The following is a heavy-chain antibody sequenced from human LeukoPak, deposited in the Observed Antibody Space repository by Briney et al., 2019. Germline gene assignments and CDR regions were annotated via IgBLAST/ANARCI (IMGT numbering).Heavy chain of an antibody. J-gene: IGHJ6*03. CDR3: ARVQEDSSGWHDYYYYMDV. CDR1: GYTFTSYG. Sequence: ASVKVSCKASGYTFTSYGISWVRQAPGQGLEWVGWISAYNGNTNYAQKLQGRVTMTTDTSTSTAYMELRSLRSDDTAVYYCARVQEDSSGWHDYYYYMDVWGKGTTVTVSS. CDR2: ISAYNGNT. V-gene: IGHV1-18*01. D-gene: IGHD6-19*01.